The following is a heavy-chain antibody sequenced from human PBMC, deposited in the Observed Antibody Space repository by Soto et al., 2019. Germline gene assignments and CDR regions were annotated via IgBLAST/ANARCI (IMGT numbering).Heavy chain of an antibody. CDR3: ARGAIGSPTIRYYSDF. J-gene: IGHJ4*01. Sequence: GASVKVSCKASGYTLTIYYMHWVRQSPGQGLEWMGIINPSGGATTYAQKFQGRVTMTRDPSTSTVHMERHSLRSEATALYYFARGAIGSPTIRYYSDFWGQSTLVPGSS. D-gene: IGHD2-2*01. CDR2: INPSGGAT. V-gene: IGHV1-46*03. CDR1: GYTLTIYY.